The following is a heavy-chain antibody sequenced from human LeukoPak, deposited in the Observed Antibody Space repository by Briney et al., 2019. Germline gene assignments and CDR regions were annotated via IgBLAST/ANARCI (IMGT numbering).Heavy chain of an antibody. J-gene: IGHJ4*02. CDR1: GGSISSYY. CDR3: ARAVRLRNPQQPVDY. V-gene: IGHV4-59*01. CDR2: IYYSGSS. D-gene: IGHD4-17*01. Sequence: SETLSLTCTVSGGSISSYYWSWIRQPPGKGLEWIGYIYYSGSSNYNPSLKSRVTISVDTSKNQFSLKLSSVTAADTAVYYCARAVRLRNPQQPVDYWGQGTLVTVSS.